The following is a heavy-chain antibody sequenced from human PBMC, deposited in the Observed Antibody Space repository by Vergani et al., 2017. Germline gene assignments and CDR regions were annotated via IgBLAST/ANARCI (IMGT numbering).Heavy chain of an antibody. D-gene: IGHD4-17*01. J-gene: IGHJ3*02. V-gene: IGHV4-39*01. CDR1: GGSISSSCYY. CDR3: ARLGGDYDAFDI. CDR2: IYYSGST. Sequence: QLQLQESGPGLVKPSETLSLTCTVSGGSISSSCYYWGWIRQPPGKGLEWIGSIYYSGSTYYNPSLKSRVTISVDTSKNQFSLKLSSVTAADTAVYYCARLGGDYDAFDIWGQGTMVTVSS.